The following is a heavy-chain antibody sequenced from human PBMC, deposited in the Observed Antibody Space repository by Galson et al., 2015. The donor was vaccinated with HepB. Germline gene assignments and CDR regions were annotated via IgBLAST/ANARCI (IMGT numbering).Heavy chain of an antibody. Sequence: SVKVSCKASGYTFTSYYMHWVRQAPGQGLEWMGIINPSGGSTSYAQKLQGRVTMTRDTSTSTVYMELSSLRSEDTAVYYCARVVSVPAAEVWFDPWGQGTLVTVSS. D-gene: IGHD6-13*01. V-gene: IGHV1-46*04. CDR3: ARVVSVPAAEVWFDP. J-gene: IGHJ5*02. CDR1: GYTFTSYY. CDR2: INPSGGST.